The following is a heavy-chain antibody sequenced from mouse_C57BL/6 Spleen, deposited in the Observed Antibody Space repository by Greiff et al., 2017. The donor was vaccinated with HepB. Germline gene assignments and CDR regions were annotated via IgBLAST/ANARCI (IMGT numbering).Heavy chain of an antibody. Sequence: VKLQQPGAELVMPGASVKLSCKASGYTFTSYWMYWVKQRPGQGLEWIGEIDPSDSYTNYNQKFKGKSTLTVDKSSSTAYMQLSSLTSEDSAVYYCARRGYYYGSPFAYWGQGTLVTVSA. CDR1: GYTFTSYW. D-gene: IGHD1-1*01. V-gene: IGHV1-69*01. J-gene: IGHJ3*01. CDR3: ARRGYYYGSPFAY. CDR2: IDPSDSYT.